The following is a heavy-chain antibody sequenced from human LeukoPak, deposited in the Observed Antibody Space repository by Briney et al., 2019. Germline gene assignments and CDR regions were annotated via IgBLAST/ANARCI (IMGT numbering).Heavy chain of an antibody. CDR1: GFTFSSYW. Sequence: GGSLRLSCAASGFTFSSYWMSWVRQAPGKGLEWVANIKQDGSEKYYVDSVKGRLTISRDNAKNSLYLQMNSLRAEDTAVYYCARHPTEDYDFWSGYYGYYYYYMDVWGKGTTVTVSS. J-gene: IGHJ6*03. D-gene: IGHD3-3*01. CDR3: ARHPTEDYDFWSGYYGYYYYYMDV. CDR2: IKQDGSEK. V-gene: IGHV3-7*01.